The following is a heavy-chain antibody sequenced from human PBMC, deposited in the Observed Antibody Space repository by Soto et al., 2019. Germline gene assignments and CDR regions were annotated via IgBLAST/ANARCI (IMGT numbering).Heavy chain of an antibody. V-gene: IGHV3-7*05. Sequence: EVQLVESGGGLVQPGGSLRLSCAASGFTFSTYWMNWVRQAPGKGLEWVANINEDGSEAYYVDSVKGRFTISRDNAKNSLYLDMNRLRGEDAAVYYCARDWGAPGRGSALGYYYHFGMDVWGQGTTVTVPS. J-gene: IGHJ6*02. CDR1: GFTFSTYW. D-gene: IGHD3-16*01. CDR3: ARDWGAPGRGSALGYYYHFGMDV. CDR2: INEDGSEA.